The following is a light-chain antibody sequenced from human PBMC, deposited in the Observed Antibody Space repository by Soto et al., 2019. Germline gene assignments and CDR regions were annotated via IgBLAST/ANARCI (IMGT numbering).Light chain of an antibody. V-gene: IGLV2-14*01. J-gene: IGLJ2*01. Sequence: QSVLTQPPSASGTPGQRITISCTGTSSDVGGYNYVSWYQQHPGKAPKLMIYEVSNRPSGVSNRFSGSKSGNTASLTISGLQAEDEADYYCSSYTSSSTNVVFGGGTKLTVL. CDR1: SSDVGGYNY. CDR3: SSYTSSSTNVV. CDR2: EVS.